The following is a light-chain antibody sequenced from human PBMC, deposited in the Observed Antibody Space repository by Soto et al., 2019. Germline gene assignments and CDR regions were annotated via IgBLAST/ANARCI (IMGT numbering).Light chain of an antibody. J-gene: IGKJ1*01. V-gene: IGKV1-5*01. CDR3: QQYKYFWA. CDR1: QSISGW. Sequence: DIQMTQSPSTLSASVGDRVTITCRASQSISGWLAWYQQKPGKAPKLLIYDASNLERGVPSRFSGGGSGTEFSLTISSLQPDDFATYYCQQYKYFWAFGQGTRVEIK. CDR2: DAS.